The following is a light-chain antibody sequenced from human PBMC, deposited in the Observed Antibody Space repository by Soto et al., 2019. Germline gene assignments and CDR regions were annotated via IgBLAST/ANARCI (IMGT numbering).Light chain of an antibody. CDR2: DVS. V-gene: IGLV2-11*01. CDR3: CSYAGSFTYV. Sequence: QSVLTQPRSVSGSPGQSVTISCTGTSSDVGKYNYVSWYQQHPGKAPKLIIYDVSRRPSGVHDRFSGSKSGNTASLTISGLRADDEADYYCCSYAGSFTYVFGNGTKVTV. CDR1: SSDVGKYNY. J-gene: IGLJ1*01.